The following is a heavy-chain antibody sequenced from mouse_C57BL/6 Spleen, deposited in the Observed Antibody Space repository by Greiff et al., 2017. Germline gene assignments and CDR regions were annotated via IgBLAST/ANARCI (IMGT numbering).Heavy chain of an antibody. V-gene: IGHV1-55*01. CDR2: IYPGSGST. J-gene: IGHJ2*01. CDR3: ALRGIITTVVARYFDY. CDR1: GYTFTSYW. Sequence: QVQLQQPGAELVKPGASVKMSCKASGYTFTSYWITWVKQRPGQGLEWIGDIYPGSGSTNYNEKFKSKATLTVDTSSSTAYMQLSSLTSEDSAVYYCALRGIITTVVARYFDYWGQGTTLTVSS. D-gene: IGHD1-1*01.